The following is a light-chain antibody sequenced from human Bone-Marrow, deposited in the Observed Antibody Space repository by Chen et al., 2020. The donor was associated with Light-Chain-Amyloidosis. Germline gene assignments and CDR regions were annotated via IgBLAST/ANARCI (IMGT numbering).Light chain of an antibody. CDR1: SSDVGSYNR. CDR3: SSYTSSSTLV. Sequence: QSALTQPPSVSGSPGQSVTISCTGTSSDVGSYNRVSWYQQPPGTAPQLMIYEVSNRPSGVPDRFSGSKSGNTASLTISGLQAEDEADYYCSSYTSSSTLVFGGGTKLTV. J-gene: IGLJ2*01. CDR2: EVS. V-gene: IGLV2-18*02.